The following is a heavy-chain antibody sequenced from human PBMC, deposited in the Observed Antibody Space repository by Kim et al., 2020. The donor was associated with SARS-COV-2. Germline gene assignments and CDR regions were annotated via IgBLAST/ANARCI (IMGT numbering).Heavy chain of an antibody. CDR2: IYSGGSST. J-gene: IGHJ3*02. D-gene: IGHD1-26*01. Sequence: GGSLRLSCAASGFTFSSYAMSWVRQAPGKWLEWVSVIYSGGSSTYYADSVKGRFTISRDNSKNTLYLQMNSLRAEDTAVYYCAKPLGASDAFDIWGQGTMVTVSS. V-gene: IGHV3-23*03. CDR1: GFTFSSYA. CDR3: AKPLGASDAFDI.